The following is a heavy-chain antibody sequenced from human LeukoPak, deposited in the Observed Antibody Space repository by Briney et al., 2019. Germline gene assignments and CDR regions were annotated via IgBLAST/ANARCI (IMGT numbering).Heavy chain of an antibody. V-gene: IGHV4-61*02. Sequence: SETLSLTCTVSGAAISSGTYYWSWIRQPAGKGLEWIGRIFTSGNTDYNPSLKSRVFISIETSKNRFSLTLNSVTAADTAVYYCARGYYDILTGYYPRFDPWGQGTLVTVSS. CDR1: GAAISSGTYY. CDR3: ARGYYDILTGYYPRFDP. J-gene: IGHJ5*02. D-gene: IGHD3-9*01. CDR2: IFTSGNT.